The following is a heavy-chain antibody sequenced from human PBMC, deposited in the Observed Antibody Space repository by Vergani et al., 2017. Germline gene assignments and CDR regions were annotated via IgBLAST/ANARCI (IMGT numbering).Heavy chain of an antibody. Sequence: QVQLQESGPGLVKPSETLSLTCTVSGYSISSGYYWGWIRQPPGKGLEWIGSIYHSGSTYYNPSPKSRVTISVDTSKNQFSLKLSSVTAADTAVYYCAREGGHMVRGVDYWGQGTLVTVSS. J-gene: IGHJ4*02. CDR3: AREGGHMVRGVDY. CDR1: GYSISSGYY. CDR2: IYHSGST. V-gene: IGHV4-38-2*02. D-gene: IGHD3-10*01.